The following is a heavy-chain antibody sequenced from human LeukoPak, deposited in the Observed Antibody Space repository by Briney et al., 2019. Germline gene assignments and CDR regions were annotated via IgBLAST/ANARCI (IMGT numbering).Heavy chain of an antibody. CDR2: IYYSGST. CDR3: ARRGYDSFSFDY. Sequence: SETLSLTCTVSAGSINNYYWSWMRQPPGKGLEWIGYIYYSGSTNYHPSLQSRLTISVDTSRNQFSLRLNSVTAADTAVYYCARRGYDSFSFDYWGQGALVTVSS. J-gene: IGHJ4*02. D-gene: IGHD3-3*01. CDR1: AGSINNYY. V-gene: IGHV4-59*01.